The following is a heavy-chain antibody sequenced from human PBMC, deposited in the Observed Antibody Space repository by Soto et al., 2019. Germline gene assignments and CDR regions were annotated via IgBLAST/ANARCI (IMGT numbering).Heavy chain of an antibody. CDR1: GFTFSSYG. D-gene: IGHD3-22*01. V-gene: IGHV3-30*18. CDR3: AKHPYYYDSSGYHEFDY. CDR2: ISYDGSNK. Sequence: GSLRLSCAASGFTFSSYGMHWVRQAPGKGLEWVAVISYDGSNKYYADSVKGRFTISRDNSKNTLYLQMNSLRAEDTAVYYCAKHPYYYDSSGYHEFDYWGQGTLVTVSS. J-gene: IGHJ4*02.